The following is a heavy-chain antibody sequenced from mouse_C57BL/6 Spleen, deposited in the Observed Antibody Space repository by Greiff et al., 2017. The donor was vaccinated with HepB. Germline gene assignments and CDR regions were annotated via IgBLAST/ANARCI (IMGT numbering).Heavy chain of an antibody. J-gene: IGHJ2*01. Sequence: QVQLQQPGAELVRPGSSVKLSCKASGYTFTSYWMDWVKQRPGQGLEWIGNIYPSDSETHYNQKFKDKATLTVDKSSSKAYMQLSSLTSEDSAVYYCARWGTTRVATDYWGQGTTLTVSS. CDR3: ARWGTTRVATDY. D-gene: IGHD1-1*01. V-gene: IGHV1-61*01. CDR1: GYTFTSYW. CDR2: IYPSDSET.